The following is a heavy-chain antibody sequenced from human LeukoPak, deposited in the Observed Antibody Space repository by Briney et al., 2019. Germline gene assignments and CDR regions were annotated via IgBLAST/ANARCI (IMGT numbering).Heavy chain of an antibody. V-gene: IGHV3-7*01. CDR1: GFTFSSYW. J-gene: IGHJ4*02. CDR2: IKQDGSEK. CDR3: ARSRYSGYDDY. D-gene: IGHD5-12*01. Sequence: GGSLRLSCAASGFTFSSYWMSWVRQAPGKGLEWVANIKQDGSEKYYVDSVKGRFTISRENAKNSLYLQMNSLRAEDTAVYYCARSRYSGYDDYWGQGTLVTVSS.